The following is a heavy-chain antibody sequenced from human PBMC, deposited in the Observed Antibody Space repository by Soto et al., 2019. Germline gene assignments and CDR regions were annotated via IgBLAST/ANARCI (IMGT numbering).Heavy chain of an antibody. CDR3: AKGPPRYGSGSYYRRLDY. J-gene: IGHJ4*02. Sequence: GGSLRLSCAASGFTFSSYAMSWVRQAPGKGLEWVSAISGSGGSTYYADSVKGRFTISRDNSKNTLYLQMNSLRAEDTAVYYCAKGPPRYGSGSYYRRLDYWGQGTLVTVSS. CDR1: GFTFSSYA. D-gene: IGHD3-10*01. V-gene: IGHV3-23*01. CDR2: ISGSGGST.